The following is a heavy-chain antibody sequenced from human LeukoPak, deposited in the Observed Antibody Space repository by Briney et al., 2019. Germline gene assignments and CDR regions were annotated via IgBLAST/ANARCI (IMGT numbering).Heavy chain of an antibody. V-gene: IGHV1-2*02. CDR2: INPNSGGT. CDR1: GYTFTGYY. D-gene: IGHD4-17*01. J-gene: IGHJ4*02. Sequence: ASVKVSCKASGYTFTGYYMHWVRQAPGQGLEWVGWINPNSGGTNYAQKFQGRVTMTRDTSISTAYMELSRLRSDDTAVYYCARDYGEYRTPTSDFDYWGQGTLVTVSS. CDR3: ARDYGEYRTPTSDFDY.